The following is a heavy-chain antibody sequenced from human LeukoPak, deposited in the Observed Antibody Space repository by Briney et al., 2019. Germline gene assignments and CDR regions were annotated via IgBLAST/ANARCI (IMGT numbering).Heavy chain of an antibody. CDR1: GFTFDDYG. Sequence: GGSLRLSCAASGFTFDDYGMTWVRQVPGKGLEWIAEINWIGDTTRYGDSVKGRCTISRDNAKNSLDLQINSLRVEDPAFYYCATNPPGRTYLQDWGQGTLVTVSS. D-gene: IGHD1-1*01. V-gene: IGHV3-20*04. J-gene: IGHJ1*01. CDR3: ATNPPGRTYLQD. CDR2: INWIGDTT.